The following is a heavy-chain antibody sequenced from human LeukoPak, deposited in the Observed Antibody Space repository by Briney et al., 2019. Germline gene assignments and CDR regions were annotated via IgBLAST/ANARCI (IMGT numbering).Heavy chain of an antibody. CDR3: ARVSSPTVGNWFDP. Sequence: ASVKVSCKASGYTFTNHDINWVRQASGQGLEWMGWMNPNSGNTAYAQKFQGRVTMTRDTSISTAYMELSSLTSEDTAVYYCARVSSPTVGNWFDPWGQGTQVTVSS. CDR2: MNPNSGNT. V-gene: IGHV1-8*01. D-gene: IGHD1-26*01. CDR1: GYTFTNHD. J-gene: IGHJ5*02.